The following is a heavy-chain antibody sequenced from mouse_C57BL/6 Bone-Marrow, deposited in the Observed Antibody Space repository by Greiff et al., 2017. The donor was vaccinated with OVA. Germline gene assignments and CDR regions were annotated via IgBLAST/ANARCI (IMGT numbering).Heavy chain of an antibody. J-gene: IGHJ3*01. CDR1: GYTFTSYG. D-gene: IGHD2-1*01. Sequence: QVQLKESGAELARPGASVQLSCKASGYTFTSYGISWVKQRTGQGLEWIGEIYPRSGNTYYNEKFKGKATLTADKSSSTAYMELRSLTSEDSAVYFCAREIYYGNPAWFAYWGQGTLVTVSA. CDR3: AREIYYGNPAWFAY. CDR2: IYPRSGNT. V-gene: IGHV1-81*01.